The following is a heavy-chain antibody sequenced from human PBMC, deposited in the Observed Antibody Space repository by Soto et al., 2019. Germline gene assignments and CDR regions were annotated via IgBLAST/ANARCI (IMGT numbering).Heavy chain of an antibody. CDR3: AAEGDCTGGSCWSDY. CDR2: IWYDGRRS. D-gene: IGHD2-8*02. Sequence: QVQLVESGGGVVQPGMSLTLTCTASAFTLSGRGMHWARQAPGKGLEWLALIWYDGRRSYYADSVKGRFTISRDNSKDPLYLQMNSLTADDTGIYYCAAEGDCTGGSCWSDYWGQGTLLTVSS. V-gene: IGHV3-33*01. CDR1: AFTLSGRG. J-gene: IGHJ4*02.